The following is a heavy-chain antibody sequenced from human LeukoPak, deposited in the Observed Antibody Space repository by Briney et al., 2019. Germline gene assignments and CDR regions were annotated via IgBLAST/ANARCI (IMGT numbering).Heavy chain of an antibody. Sequence: PGRSLRLSCAASGFTFSSYGMHWVRQAPGKGLERVAVISYDGSNKYYADSVKGRFTISRDNSKNTLYLQMNSLRAEDTAVYNCAKGTSSATSLDYWGQGTLVTVSS. D-gene: IGHD6-13*01. CDR2: ISYDGSNK. J-gene: IGHJ4*02. V-gene: IGHV3-30*18. CDR1: GFTFSSYG. CDR3: AKGTSSATSLDY.